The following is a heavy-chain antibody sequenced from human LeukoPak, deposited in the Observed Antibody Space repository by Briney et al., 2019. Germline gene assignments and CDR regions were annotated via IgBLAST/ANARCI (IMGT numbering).Heavy chain of an antibody. J-gene: IGHJ4*02. CDR2: IYYSGST. D-gene: IGHD2-2*01. V-gene: IGHV4-30-4*01. CDR1: GGSISSGDYY. Sequence: SETPSLTCTVSGGSISSGDYYSSWIRQPPGKGLEWIGYIYYSGSTYYNPSLKSRVTISVDTSKNQFSLKLSSLTAADTAVYYCARAIPENICGGYFDYWGQGTLVTVSS. CDR3: ARAIPENICGGYFDY.